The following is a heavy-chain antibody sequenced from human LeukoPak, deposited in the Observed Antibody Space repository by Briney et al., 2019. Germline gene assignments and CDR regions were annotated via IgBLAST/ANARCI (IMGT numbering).Heavy chain of an antibody. V-gene: IGHV3-33*01. CDR3: ARSVRGSETGAGDAFDI. CDR2: IWNDGSNK. J-gene: IGHJ3*02. CDR1: GFIFSNYG. Sequence: GGSLRLSCGTSGFIFSNYGMHWVRQAPAKGLEWVAVIWNDGSNKYYADSVKGRFTISRDNSKTTLDMNSLRVEDTAVYYCARSVRGSETGAGDAFDIWGQGTMVTVSS. D-gene: IGHD1-1*01.